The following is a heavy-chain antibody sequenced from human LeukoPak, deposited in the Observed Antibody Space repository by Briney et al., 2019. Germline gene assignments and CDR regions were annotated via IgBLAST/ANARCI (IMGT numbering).Heavy chain of an antibody. V-gene: IGHV1-69*13. CDR3: ATHLGYCSSTSCFSENWFDP. D-gene: IGHD2-2*01. Sequence: SVKVSCKASGGTFSSYAISWVRQAPGQGLEWMGGIFPIFGTANYAQKFQGRVTITADESTSTAYMELSSLRSEDTAVYYCATHLGYCSSTSCFSENWFDPWGQGTLVTVSS. CDR1: GGTFSSYA. J-gene: IGHJ5*02. CDR2: IFPIFGTA.